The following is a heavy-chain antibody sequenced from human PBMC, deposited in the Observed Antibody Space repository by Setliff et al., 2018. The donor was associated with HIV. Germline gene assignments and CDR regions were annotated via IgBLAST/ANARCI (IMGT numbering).Heavy chain of an antibody. V-gene: IGHV5-10-1*01. CDR1: GYEFSTYW. CDR2: IDPSDSYI. CDR3: ARQTVHTTHSLDFGSPNRDYYYGMDV. D-gene: IGHD1-1*01. Sequence: PGESLKISCKVSGYEFSTYWITWVRQMPGKGLEWMGRIDPSDSYINYSPSFQGHVTMSTDESTSTAYLQWSSLKASDSAMYYCARQTVHTTHSLDFGSPNRDYYYGMDVWGQGTTVTVSS. J-gene: IGHJ6*02.